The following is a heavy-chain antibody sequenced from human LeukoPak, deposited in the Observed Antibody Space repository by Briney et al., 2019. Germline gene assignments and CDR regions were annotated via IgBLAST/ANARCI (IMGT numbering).Heavy chain of an antibody. Sequence: PSETLSLTCAVYGGSFSGYYWSWIRQPPGKGLEWIGEINHSGSTNYNPSLKSRVTISVDTSKNQFSLKLSSVTAADTAVYYCARDPWPGTRHNWFDPWGQGTLVTVSS. J-gene: IGHJ5*02. CDR2: INHSGST. CDR1: GGSFSGYY. CDR3: ARDPWPGTRHNWFDP. V-gene: IGHV4-34*01.